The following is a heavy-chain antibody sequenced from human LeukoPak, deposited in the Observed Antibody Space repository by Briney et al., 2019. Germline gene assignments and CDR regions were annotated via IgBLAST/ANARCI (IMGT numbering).Heavy chain of an antibody. D-gene: IGHD2-2*01. CDR2: ISYSGST. V-gene: IGHV4-59*02. Sequence: SETLSLTCTVSGGSVSSYYWSWIRQPPGKGLEWIGYISYSGSTNYNPSLKSRVTISLDTSKNHFSLKLSSVTAADTAVYYCARAVPAALYVDSWGQGTLVTVSS. CDR3: ARAVPAALYVDS. J-gene: IGHJ4*02. CDR1: GGSVSSYY.